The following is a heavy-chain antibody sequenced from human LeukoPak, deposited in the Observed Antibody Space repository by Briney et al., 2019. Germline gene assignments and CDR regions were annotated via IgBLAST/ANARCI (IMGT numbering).Heavy chain of an antibody. D-gene: IGHD3-9*01. CDR3: KKDRNVLRYFDWLLSVTSYLYY. V-gene: IGHV3-38-3*01. Sequence: PGGSLRLSCAASGFTISSNEMSWVRQAPGKGLEWVSSISGGSTYYADSRKGRFTISRDNSKNTLYLQMNSLRAEDTAVYYCKKDRNVLRYFDWLLSVTSYLYYWGQGTLVTVSS. J-gene: IGHJ4*02. CDR2: ISGGST. CDR1: GFTISSNE.